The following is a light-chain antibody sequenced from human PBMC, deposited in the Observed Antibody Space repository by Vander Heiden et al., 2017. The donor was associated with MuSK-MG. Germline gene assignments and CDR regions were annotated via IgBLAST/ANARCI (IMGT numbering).Light chain of an antibody. CDR3: QQYNNWPPLT. J-gene: IGKJ4*01. CDR1: QSVSSN. V-gene: IGKV3D-15*01. Sequence: ILMPHSPATLSVSPGERATLSCRASQSVSSNLAWYQQKPGQAPRLLIYGASTRATGIPARFSGSGSGTEFTLTISSLQSEDFAVYYCQQYNNWPPLTFGGGTKVEIK. CDR2: GAS.